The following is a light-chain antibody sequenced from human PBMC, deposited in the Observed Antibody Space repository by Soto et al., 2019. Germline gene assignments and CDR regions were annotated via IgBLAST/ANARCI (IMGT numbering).Light chain of an antibody. CDR1: STNIGAGYG. J-gene: IGLJ3*02. CDR2: GNT. CDR3: AAWDDSLNGPL. V-gene: IGLV1-40*01. Sequence: QSVLTQPPSVSGAPGQRVSISCTGSSTNIGAGYGVHWYQQRPGTAPKLLIVGNTIRPSGVPDRFSGSKSGTSASLAVNGLQSEDEADYYCAAWDDSLNGPLFGGGTKLTVL.